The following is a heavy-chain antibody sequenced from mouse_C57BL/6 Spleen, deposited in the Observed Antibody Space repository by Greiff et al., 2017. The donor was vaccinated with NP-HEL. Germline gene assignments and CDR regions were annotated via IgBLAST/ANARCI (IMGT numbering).Heavy chain of an antibody. CDR2: IWSGGST. J-gene: IGHJ2*01. D-gene: IGHD2-4*01. Sequence: VQLKESGPGLVQPSQSLSITCTVSGFSLTSYGVHWVRQSPGKGLEWLGVIWSGGSTDYNAAFISRLSISKDNSKSQVFFKMNSLQADDTAIYYCARCDYDYDDGGYYFDYWGQGTTLTVSS. CDR3: ARCDYDYDDGGYYFDY. CDR1: GFSLTSYG. V-gene: IGHV2-2*01.